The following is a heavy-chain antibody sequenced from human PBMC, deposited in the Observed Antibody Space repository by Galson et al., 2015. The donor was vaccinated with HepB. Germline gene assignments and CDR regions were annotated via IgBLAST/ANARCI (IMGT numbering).Heavy chain of an antibody. V-gene: IGHV1-69*01. CDR1: GGTFSSYA. Sequence: SCKASGGTFSSYAISWVRQAPGQGLEWMGGIIPIFGTANYAQKFQGRVTITADESTSTAYMELSSLRSEDTAVYYCARARGYSYGFNPFDYWGQGTLVTVSS. D-gene: IGHD5-18*01. J-gene: IGHJ4*02. CDR2: IIPIFGTA. CDR3: ARARGYSYGFNPFDY.